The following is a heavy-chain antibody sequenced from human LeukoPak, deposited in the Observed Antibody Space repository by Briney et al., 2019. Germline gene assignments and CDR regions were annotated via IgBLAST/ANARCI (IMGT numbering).Heavy chain of an antibody. CDR1: GFSFSSYV. CDR2: ISGSGGST. J-gene: IGHJ3*02. V-gene: IGHV3-23*01. Sequence: GGSLSLSCAASGFSFSSYVMSWVRQAPGKGLEWVSAISGSGGSTYYADSVKGRFTISRDNSKNTLYLQMNSLRAEDTAVYYCAKDQGGITMVREVSSFDIWGQGTMVTVSS. D-gene: IGHD3-10*01. CDR3: AKDQGGITMVREVSSFDI.